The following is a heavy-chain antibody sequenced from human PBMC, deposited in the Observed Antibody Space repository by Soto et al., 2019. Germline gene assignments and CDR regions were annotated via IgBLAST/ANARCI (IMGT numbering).Heavy chain of an antibody. V-gene: IGHV3-7*04. Sequence: EVQLVESGGGLVQPGESLRLSCAASGFTFSNYWMSWVRQAPGKGLEWVANIKPDGSEKYYVDSVKGRFTISRDNAKNSLYLQMTSLKAEDTAVYYCARGVRDRYWGHGTLVTVSS. CDR1: GFTFSNYW. CDR2: IKPDGSEK. D-gene: IGHD2-21*01. CDR3: ARGVRDRY. J-gene: IGHJ4*01.